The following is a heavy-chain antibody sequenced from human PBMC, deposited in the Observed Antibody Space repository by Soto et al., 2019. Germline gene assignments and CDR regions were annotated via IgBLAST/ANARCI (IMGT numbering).Heavy chain of an antibody. Sequence: PGGSLRLSCAASGFTFSSYAMSWVRQAPGKGLEWVSAISGSGGSTYYADSVKGRFTISRDNSKNTLYLQMNSLRAEDTAVYYCANQYYDFWSGKPDYWGQGTLVTVSS. CDR1: GFTFSSYA. CDR2: ISGSGGST. J-gene: IGHJ4*02. CDR3: ANQYYDFWSGKPDY. V-gene: IGHV3-23*01. D-gene: IGHD3-3*01.